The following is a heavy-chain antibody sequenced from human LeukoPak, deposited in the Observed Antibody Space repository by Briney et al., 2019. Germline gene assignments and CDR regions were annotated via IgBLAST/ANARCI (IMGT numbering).Heavy chain of an antibody. V-gene: IGHV1-24*01. CDR1: GYSLSEMS. CDR3: ASDYSVH. CDR2: FDREDGER. Sequence: GASVKVSCKVSGYSLSEMSIHWVRLAPGKGLEWVANFDREDGERTYAQKFQGRATMTEDTSTDTTYLEMSGLTSEDTAIYYCASDYSVHWGQGTLVTVSA. D-gene: IGHD2-15*01. J-gene: IGHJ4*02.